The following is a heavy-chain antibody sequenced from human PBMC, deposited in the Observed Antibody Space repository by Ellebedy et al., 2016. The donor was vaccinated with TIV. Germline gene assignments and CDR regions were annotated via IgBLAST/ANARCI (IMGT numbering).Heavy chain of an antibody. Sequence: ASVKVSCXAFGYTFTKYDVNWVRQAPGEGLEWMGCISADNGDTNYAQKFQGRVTMTTEKSTTTAYMKLRGLRSDGTAVYFCASSLEAWYGDWGQGTLVTVSS. D-gene: IGHD2-15*01. V-gene: IGHV1-18*01. CDR2: ISADNGDT. CDR1: GYTFTKYD. CDR3: ASSLEAWYGD. J-gene: IGHJ4*02.